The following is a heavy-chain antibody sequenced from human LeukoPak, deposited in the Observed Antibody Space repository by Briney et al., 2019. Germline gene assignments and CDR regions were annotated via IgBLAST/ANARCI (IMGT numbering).Heavy chain of an antibody. Sequence: GGSLRLSCAASGFTFDDYGMSWVRQAPGKGLEWVYGINWNGGRTGYADSVKGRFTISRDNAKKSLYLQMNSLRAEDTALYYCAREGGSYYDWYFDLWGRGTLVTVSS. D-gene: IGHD1-26*01. CDR2: INWNGGRT. CDR3: AREGGSYYDWYFDL. CDR1: GFTFDDYG. J-gene: IGHJ2*01. V-gene: IGHV3-20*04.